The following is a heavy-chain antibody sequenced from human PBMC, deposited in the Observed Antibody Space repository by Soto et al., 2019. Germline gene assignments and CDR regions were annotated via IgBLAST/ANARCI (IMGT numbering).Heavy chain of an antibody. J-gene: IGHJ6*02. Sequence: SVNVSCKSSGGTFSSYSISWVRQAPGQGLECMGGVIPIFGTANYAQKFQGRVTITADESTSTAYMELSSLRSEDTAVYYCARDTYYYGSGTPSSYYYYGMDVWGQGTTVTVSS. V-gene: IGHV1-69*13. CDR1: GGTFSSYS. CDR3: ARDTYYYGSGTPSSYYYYGMDV. D-gene: IGHD3-10*01. CDR2: VIPIFGTA.